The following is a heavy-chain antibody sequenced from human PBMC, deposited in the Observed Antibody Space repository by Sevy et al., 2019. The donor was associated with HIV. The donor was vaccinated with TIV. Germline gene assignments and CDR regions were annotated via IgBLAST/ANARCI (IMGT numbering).Heavy chain of an antibody. CDR1: GFTFSRFA. D-gene: IGHD1-20*01. V-gene: IGHV3-23*01. J-gene: IGHJ4*02. CDR2: ISGTGDFT. CDR3: AKGRNNWSDGLDS. Sequence: GGSLRLSCEVSGFTFSRFAMHWVRQAPGKGLEWLSLISGTGDFTYYAYSVQGRFTVSRDNSKNTLFLHISSLRVEDSAVYYCAKGRNNWSDGLDSWGQGTLVTVSS.